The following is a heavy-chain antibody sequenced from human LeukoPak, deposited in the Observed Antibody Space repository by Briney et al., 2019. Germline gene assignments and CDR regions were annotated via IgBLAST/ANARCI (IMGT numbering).Heavy chain of an antibody. CDR3: AKGYCSSTSCYAFFDY. V-gene: IGHV3-23*01. J-gene: IGHJ4*02. CDR1: GFTFSSYA. D-gene: IGHD2-2*01. CDR2: ISGSGGST. Sequence: GGSLRLSCAASGFTFSSYAMSWVRQAPGKGQEWVSAISGSGGSTYYADSVKGRFTISRDNSKNTLYLQMNSLRAEDTAIYYCAKGYCSSTSCYAFFDYWGQGTLVTVSS.